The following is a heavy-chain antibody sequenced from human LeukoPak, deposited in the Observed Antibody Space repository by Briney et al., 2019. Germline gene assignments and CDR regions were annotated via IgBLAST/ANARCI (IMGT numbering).Heavy chain of an antibody. Sequence: TSQTLSLTCTVSGGSVSSGGYYWSWIRQPPGKGLEWIGYIYYSGSTNYNPSLKSRVTISVDTSKNQFSLKLSSVTAADTAVYYCARESAHPRFGELYYFDYWGQGTLVTVSS. CDR2: IYYSGST. D-gene: IGHD3-10*01. CDR3: ARESAHPRFGELYYFDY. V-gene: IGHV4-61*08. CDR1: GGSVSSGGYY. J-gene: IGHJ4*02.